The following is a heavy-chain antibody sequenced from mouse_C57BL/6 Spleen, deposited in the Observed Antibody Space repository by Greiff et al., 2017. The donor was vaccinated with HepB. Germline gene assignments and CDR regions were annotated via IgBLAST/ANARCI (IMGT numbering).Heavy chain of an antibody. D-gene: IGHD4-1*02. CDR2: ISDGGSYT. V-gene: IGHV5-4*01. Sequence: EVKLMESGGGLVKPGGSLKLSCAASGFTFSSYAMSWVRQTPEKRLEWVATISDGGSYTYYPDNVKGRFTISRDNAKNNLYLQMSHLKSEDTAMYYCARDSPSTGTTFDYWGQGTTLTVSS. J-gene: IGHJ2*01. CDR1: GFTFSSYA. CDR3: ARDSPSTGTTFDY.